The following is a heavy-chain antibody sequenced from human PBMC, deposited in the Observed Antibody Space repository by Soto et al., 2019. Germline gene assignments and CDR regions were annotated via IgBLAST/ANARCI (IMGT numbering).Heavy chain of an antibody. CDR1: GGSFSGYY. V-gene: IGHV4-34*01. CDR3: ARPSYALNWDFHYGMQV. J-gene: IGHJ6*02. D-gene: IGHD2-2*01. CDR2: INQRGNT. Sequence: PSETLSLTCAVSGGSFSGYYWTWMRQIPGKGLEWMGEINQRGNTKYNPALMSRVTMSVDRSRNQFSLKLRSVTAADKAVYYCARPSYALNWDFHYGMQVWGQGPSVTVSS.